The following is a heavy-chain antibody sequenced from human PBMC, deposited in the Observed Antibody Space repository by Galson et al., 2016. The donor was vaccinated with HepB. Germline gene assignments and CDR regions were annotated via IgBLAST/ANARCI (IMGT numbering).Heavy chain of an antibody. D-gene: IGHD4-17*01. V-gene: IGHV3-23*01. J-gene: IGHJ4*02. CDR3: AKTVRMTTVTGFAY. CDR2: ISGSGGT. Sequence: SLRLSCAASGFTFSSYAMSWVRQAPGKGLEWVSAISGSGGTYYADSVQGRFTISRDNSKNTVFLEMNSLRAEDTAVYYCAKTVRMTTVTGFAYWGQGTLVTVSS. CDR1: GFTFSSYA.